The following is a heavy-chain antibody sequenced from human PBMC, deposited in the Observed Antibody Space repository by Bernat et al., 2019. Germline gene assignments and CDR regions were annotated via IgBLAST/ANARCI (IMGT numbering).Heavy chain of an antibody. D-gene: IGHD6-19*01. CDR1: GFTFSSYA. J-gene: IGHJ6*02. Sequence: QVQLVESGGGVVQPGRSLRLSCAASGFTFSSYAMHWVRQAPGKGLEWVAVKSYDGSNTYYADAVNGRFTISRDKSKNALYLQINSLRAEDTAVYYCARDREGGWPTYSICYYYYYGMDVWGQGTTVTVSS. CDR3: ARDREGGWPTYSICYYYYYGMDV. V-gene: IGHV3-30-3*01. CDR2: KSYDGSNT.